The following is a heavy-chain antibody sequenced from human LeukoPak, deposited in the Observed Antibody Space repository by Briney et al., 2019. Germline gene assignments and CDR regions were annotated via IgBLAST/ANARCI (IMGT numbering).Heavy chain of an antibody. J-gene: IGHJ4*02. V-gene: IGHV3-21*01. D-gene: IGHD3-10*01. CDR3: ATDRQVRGDNYTPFDY. CDR1: GFTFSSYS. CDR2: ISSSSSYI. Sequence: GGSLRLSCAASGFTFSSYSMNWVRQAPGKGLEWVSSISSSSSYIYYADSVKGRFTISRDNARNSLYLQMNSLRAEDTAVYYCATDRQVRGDNYTPFDYWGQGTLVTVSS.